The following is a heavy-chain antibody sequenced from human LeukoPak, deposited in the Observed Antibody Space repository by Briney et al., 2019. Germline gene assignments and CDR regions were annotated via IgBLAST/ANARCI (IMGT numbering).Heavy chain of an antibody. V-gene: IGHV4-30-2*01. CDR1: GGSISSGGYY. CDR2: IYHSGST. Sequence: PSQTLSLTCTVSGGSISSGGYYWSWIRQPPGKGLEWIGYIYHSGSTYYNPSLKSRVTISVDRSKNQFSLKLSSVTAADTAVYYCARDAGAGFLESVIFDYWGQGTLVTVSS. CDR3: ARDAGAGFLESVIFDY. D-gene: IGHD3-3*01. J-gene: IGHJ4*02.